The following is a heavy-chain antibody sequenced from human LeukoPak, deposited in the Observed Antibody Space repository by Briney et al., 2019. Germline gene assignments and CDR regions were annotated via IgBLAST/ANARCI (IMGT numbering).Heavy chain of an antibody. V-gene: IGHV3-7*01. CDR2: IKQDGSEK. D-gene: IGHD6-19*01. CDR1: GFTFNIYW. CDR3: AREGYSGGWHYFDY. J-gene: IGHJ4*02. Sequence: GGSLRLSCAASGFTFNIYWMSWVRQAPGKGLEWVANIKQDGSEKYYVDSVKGRFTISSDNAKNSLYLQMNSLRAEDTAVYYWAREGYSGGWHYFDYWGQGTLVTVSS.